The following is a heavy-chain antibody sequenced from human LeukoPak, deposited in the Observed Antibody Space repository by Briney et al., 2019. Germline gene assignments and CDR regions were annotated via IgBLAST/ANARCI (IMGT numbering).Heavy chain of an antibody. CDR1: GFTFSSYS. CDR3: AREQMAIAVAGIDY. CDR2: ISSSSSYI. Sequence: NPGGSLRLSCAASGFTFSSYSMNWVRQAPGKGLEWVSSISSSSSYIYYADSVKGRFTISRDNAKNSLYLQMNSLRAEDTAVYYCAREQMAIAVAGIDYWGQGTLVTVSS. V-gene: IGHV3-21*01. D-gene: IGHD6-19*01. J-gene: IGHJ4*02.